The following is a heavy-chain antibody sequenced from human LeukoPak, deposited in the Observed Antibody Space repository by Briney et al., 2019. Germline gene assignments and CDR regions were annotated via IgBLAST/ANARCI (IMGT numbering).Heavy chain of an antibody. CDR3: ARAQGYYPFRFES. V-gene: IGHV4-59*01. J-gene: IGHJ4*02. CDR2: IYYSGST. Sequence: SETLSLTCAVYGGSFSGYYWSWIRQPPGNGLQWVGYIYYSGSTNHNPSLKRRVTISVDTSKNQLSLKLDSVTAADTAVYYCARAQGYYPFRFESWGQGTPVTVSS. D-gene: IGHD2-21*01. CDR1: GGSFSGYY.